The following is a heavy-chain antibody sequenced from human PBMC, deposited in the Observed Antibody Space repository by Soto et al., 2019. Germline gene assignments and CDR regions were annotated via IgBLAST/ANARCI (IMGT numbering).Heavy chain of an antibody. V-gene: IGHV1-18*01. D-gene: IGHD4-17*01. J-gene: IGHJ4*02. CDR2: INVYNGNT. CDR1: GYTFTKYG. CDR3: ARDPPLRGDYDY. Sequence: GASVKVSCKASGYTFTKYGISWVRQAPGQGLEWMGWINVYNGNTDYVEKLQGRVTMTTDTSTSTAYMELSSLRSEDTAVYYCARDPPLRGDYDYWGQGTLVTVSS.